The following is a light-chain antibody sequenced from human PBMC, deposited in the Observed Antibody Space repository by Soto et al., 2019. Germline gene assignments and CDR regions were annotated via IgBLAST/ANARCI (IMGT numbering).Light chain of an antibody. CDR1: QTVIRNY. J-gene: IGKJ5*01. V-gene: IGKV3-20*01. CDR2: GAS. Sequence: EIVLTQSPGTLSLSQGERATLSCRASQTVIRNYLAWHQQTPGQAPRLLVYGASSRATGIPDRFSGSGSGTDFTLTISRLEPEDFAVYYCQQHGGSPITFGQGTRLEI. CDR3: QQHGGSPIT.